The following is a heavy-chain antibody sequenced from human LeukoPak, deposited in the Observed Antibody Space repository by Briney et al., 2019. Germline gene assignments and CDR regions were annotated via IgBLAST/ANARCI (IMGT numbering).Heavy chain of an antibody. V-gene: IGHV3-23*01. CDR3: AKDSPVRFSDSSAFDY. Sequence: GGSLRLSCAASGFTFSSYAMSWVRQAPGKGLEWVSAISGSGGSTYYADSVKGRFTISRDNSKNTLYLQMNSLRAEDTAVYYCAKDSPVRFSDSSAFDYWGQGTLVTVSS. CDR1: GFTFSSYA. D-gene: IGHD3-3*01. CDR2: ISGSGGST. J-gene: IGHJ4*02.